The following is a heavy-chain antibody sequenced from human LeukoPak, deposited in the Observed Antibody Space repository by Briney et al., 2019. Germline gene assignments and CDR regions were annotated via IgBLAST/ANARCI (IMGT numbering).Heavy chain of an antibody. J-gene: IGHJ4*02. CDR1: GFTFSSYS. V-gene: IGHV3-74*01. D-gene: IGHD2-15*01. Sequence: AGGSLRLSCAASGFTFSSYSMNWVRQAPGKGLVWVSRLNTDGSSTNYADSVKGRFTISRDNAKNTLYLQMNSLRAEDTAVYYCTRHPAEGDYWGQGTLVTVSS. CDR3: TRHPAEGDY. CDR2: LNTDGSST.